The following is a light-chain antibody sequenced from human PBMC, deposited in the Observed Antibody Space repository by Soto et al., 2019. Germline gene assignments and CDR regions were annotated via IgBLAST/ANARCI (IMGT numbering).Light chain of an antibody. CDR3: QSYESSLSGKV. J-gene: IGLJ1*01. CDR1: SSNIGAGYD. V-gene: IGLV1-40*01. Sequence: QSVLTQPPSVSGAPGQRVTISCTGSSSNIGAGYDVHWYQQLPGTAPKLLIYGNSNRPSGVPDRFSGSKSGTSASLAITGLQAEDEADYYCQSYESSLSGKVFGTGTKVTV. CDR2: GNS.